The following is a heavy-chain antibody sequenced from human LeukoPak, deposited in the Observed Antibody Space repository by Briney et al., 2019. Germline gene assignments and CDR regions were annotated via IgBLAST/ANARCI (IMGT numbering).Heavy chain of an antibody. Sequence: PGGSLRLSCAASGFTFSSYAMSWVRQAPGKGLEWVSAISGSGGSTYYADSVNGRFTISRDNSKNTLYLQMNSLRAEDTAVYYCAKATYYYDSSGFDYWGQGTLVTVSS. J-gene: IGHJ4*02. V-gene: IGHV3-23*01. CDR3: AKATYYYDSSGFDY. CDR2: ISGSGGST. D-gene: IGHD3-22*01. CDR1: GFTFSSYA.